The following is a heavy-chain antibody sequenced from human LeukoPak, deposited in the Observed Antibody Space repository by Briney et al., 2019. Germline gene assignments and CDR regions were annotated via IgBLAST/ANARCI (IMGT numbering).Heavy chain of an antibody. CDR2: ISSSGSTI. CDR1: GFTFSDYY. D-gene: IGHD3-22*01. V-gene: IGHV3-11*01. Sequence: GGSLRLSCAASGFTFSDYYMSWIRQAPGKGLEWVSYISSSGSTIYYADSVKGRFTISRDNAKNSLYLQMNSLKAEDTAVYYXXXYXSSGYYQDYWGQGTLVTVSS. CDR3: XXYXSSGYYQDY. J-gene: IGHJ4*02.